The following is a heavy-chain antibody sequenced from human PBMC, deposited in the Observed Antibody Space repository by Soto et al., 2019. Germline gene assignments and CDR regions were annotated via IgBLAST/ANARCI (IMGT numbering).Heavy chain of an antibody. V-gene: IGHV3-23*01. D-gene: IGHD4-4*01. CDR2: IGPSGNT. CDR3: AKLLHNSYYNVMDV. CDR1: GFTFSNSG. Sequence: EVQLLESGGDLVQPGGSLRLVCAASGFTFSNSGMRWVRQAPGQGLEWVSSIGPSGNTYYSDAVKGRFTISRDISKNTLFLQMDSLRAEDTATDYCAKLLHNSYYNVMDVWGQGTTVTVSS. J-gene: IGHJ6*02.